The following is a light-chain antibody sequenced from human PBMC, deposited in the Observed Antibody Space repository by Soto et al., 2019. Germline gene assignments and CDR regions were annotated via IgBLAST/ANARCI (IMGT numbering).Light chain of an antibody. CDR2: DAS. CDR3: QQYENLPT. J-gene: IGKJ5*01. CDR1: QNINNY. V-gene: IGKV1-33*01. Sequence: DIQMTHSPSSLSASVGDRVAITFQASQNINNYLNWYQQKPGRDPKLLIYDASNLEAGVPSRFRGSGSGTDFTFTISRLQPEDIATYYCQQYENLPTFGQGTRLENK.